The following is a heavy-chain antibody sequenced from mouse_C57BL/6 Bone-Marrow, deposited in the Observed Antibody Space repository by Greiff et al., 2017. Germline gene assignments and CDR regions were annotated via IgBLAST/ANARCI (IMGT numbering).Heavy chain of an antibody. Sequence: QVQLQQSGAELARPGASVKLSCKASGYTFTSYGISWVKQRTGQGLEWIGEIYPRSGNTYYNEKFKGKATLTADKSSSTAYMELRSLTSEDAAVYVFEKERLNYYCDYWGQGTTVTVSS. CDR3: EKERLNYYCDY. CDR1: GYTFTSYG. D-gene: IGHD3-2*02. J-gene: IGHJ2*01. CDR2: IYPRSGNT. V-gene: IGHV1-81*01.